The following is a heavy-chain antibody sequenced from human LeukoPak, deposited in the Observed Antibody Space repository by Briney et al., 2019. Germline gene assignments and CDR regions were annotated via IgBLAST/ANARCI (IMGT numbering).Heavy chain of an antibody. V-gene: IGHV1-8*01. D-gene: IGHD2-21*01. Sequence: ASVKVSCKASGYTFTSYDINWVRQATGQGLEWMGWMNPNSGNTGYAQKFQGRVTMTRNTSISTAYMELSSLRAEDTAVYYCAKDQVISGSEASDIWGQGTMVTVSS. J-gene: IGHJ3*02. CDR3: AKDQVISGSEASDI. CDR2: MNPNSGNT. CDR1: GYTFTSYD.